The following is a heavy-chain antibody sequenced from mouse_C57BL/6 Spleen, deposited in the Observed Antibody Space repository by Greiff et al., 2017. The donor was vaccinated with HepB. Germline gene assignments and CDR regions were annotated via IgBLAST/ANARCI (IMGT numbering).Heavy chain of an antibody. CDR1: GFTFSDYG. V-gene: IGHV5-17*01. D-gene: IGHD3-2*02. CDR2: ISSGSSTI. J-gene: IGHJ3*01. CDR3: ARDSSGYWFAY. Sequence: EVHLVESGGGLVKPGGSLKLSCAASGFTFSDYGMHWVRQAPEKGLEWVAYISSGSSTIYYADTVKGRFTISRDNAKNTLFLQMTSLRSEDTAMYYCARDSSGYWFAYWGQGTLVTVSA.